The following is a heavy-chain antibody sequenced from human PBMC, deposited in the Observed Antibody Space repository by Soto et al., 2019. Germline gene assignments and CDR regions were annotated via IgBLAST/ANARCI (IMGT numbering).Heavy chain of an antibody. D-gene: IGHD1-26*01. J-gene: IGHJ6*02. Sequence: VQVLESGGGLVQPGGSLRLSCAASGFTFNSYGMHWVRQGPGNGLEWVAFISYDSTKTYYADSVKGRFTISRDNSNSALYVQMNSLTGEDTAVYYCARTRSAWSDFHYYSLDVWGQGTTVTVSS. CDR1: GFTFNSYG. CDR3: ARTRSAWSDFHYYSLDV. V-gene: IGHV3-30*03. CDR2: ISYDSTKT.